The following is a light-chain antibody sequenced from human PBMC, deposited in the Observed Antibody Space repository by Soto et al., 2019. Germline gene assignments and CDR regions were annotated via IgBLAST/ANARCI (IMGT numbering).Light chain of an antibody. J-gene: IGKJ3*01. CDR2: DAS. CDR3: RQRSNWPPGVA. V-gene: IGKV3-11*01. Sequence: IVLTQSPDTLSLSPGERATLSCSASQSVSTSFAWYQQKPVQAPRLLIYDASNRATGKPSRFSGSGSGTDFTLTISGREPEDFTIYWWRQRSNWPPGVAFGPGTKVDI. CDR1: QSVSTS.